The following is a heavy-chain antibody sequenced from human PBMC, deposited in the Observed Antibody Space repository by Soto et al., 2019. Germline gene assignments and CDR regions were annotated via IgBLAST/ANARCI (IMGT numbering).Heavy chain of an antibody. Sequence: PGGSLRLSCAASGFTFSSYSMNWVRQAPGKGLEWVSSISSSSSYIYYADSVKGRFTISRDNAKNSLYLQMNSLRAEDTAVYYCARCGTLDTAMDADYWGQGTLVTVSS. V-gene: IGHV3-21*04. CDR3: ARCGTLDTAMDADY. J-gene: IGHJ4*02. CDR1: GFTFSSYS. CDR2: ISSSSSYI. D-gene: IGHD5-18*01.